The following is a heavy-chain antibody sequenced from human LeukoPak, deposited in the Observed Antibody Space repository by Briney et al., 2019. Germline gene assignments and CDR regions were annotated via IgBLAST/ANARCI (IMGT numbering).Heavy chain of an antibody. CDR3: ARSMGPGHYYVADY. V-gene: IGHV3-48*01. J-gene: IGHJ4*02. CDR1: GFTFSSYS. CDR2: ISSGSSNK. D-gene: IGHD3-22*01. Sequence: PGGSLRLSCAASGFTFSSYSMNWVRQTPEKGLEWVSYISSGSSNKYYADSVKGRFTISRDNAKNSLFLQMNSLRVEDTAVCYCARSMGPGHYYVADYWGQGTLVTVSS.